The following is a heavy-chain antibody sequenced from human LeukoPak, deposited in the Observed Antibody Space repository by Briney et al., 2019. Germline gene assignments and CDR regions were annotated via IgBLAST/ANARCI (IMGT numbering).Heavy chain of an antibody. V-gene: IGHV3-7*03. Sequence: PGGSLRLSCAASGFTFSNYWMSWVRQAPGKGLEWVANMKQDGSEKYYVDSVKGRFTISRDNAKNSLLLQMNSLRAEDTAVYYCARDSQAHGSGATIDYWGQGTLVTVSS. CDR1: GFTFSNYW. J-gene: IGHJ4*02. D-gene: IGHD2-15*01. CDR2: MKQDGSEK. CDR3: ARDSQAHGSGATIDY.